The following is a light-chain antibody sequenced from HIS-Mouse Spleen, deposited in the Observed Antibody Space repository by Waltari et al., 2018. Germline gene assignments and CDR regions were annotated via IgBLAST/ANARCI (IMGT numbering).Light chain of an antibody. CDR1: ALPNKY. CDR2: KDS. CDR3: QSADSSGTYWV. V-gene: IGLV3-25*03. J-gene: IGLJ3*02. Sequence: SYELPHPPSVSVSPGHTARIPCPGNALPNKYSFLYQQKPGQAPVLVIYKDSEKPSGIPERFSGSSSGTTVTLTISGVQAEDEADYYCQSADSSGTYWVFGGGTKLTVL.